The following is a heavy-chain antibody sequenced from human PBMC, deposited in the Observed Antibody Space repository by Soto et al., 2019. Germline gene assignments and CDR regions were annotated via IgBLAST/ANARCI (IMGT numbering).Heavy chain of an antibody. V-gene: IGHV3-23*01. Sequence: TGGSLRLSCAASGFSFVNYAMNWVRQAPGKGLEWVSGLSGSGTSTYYAYSVKGRFTISRDNSRDTLFLQMNSLTADDTAVYYCAKATTNGGWFNPFDSWGQGALVTVSS. J-gene: IGHJ4*02. CDR1: GFSFVNYA. D-gene: IGHD6-19*01. CDR2: LSGSGTST. CDR3: AKATTNGGWFNPFDS.